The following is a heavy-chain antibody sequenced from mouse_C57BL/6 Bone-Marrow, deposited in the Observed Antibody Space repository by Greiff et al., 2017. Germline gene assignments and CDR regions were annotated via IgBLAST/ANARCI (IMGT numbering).Heavy chain of an antibody. J-gene: IGHJ3*01. CDR1: GFTFSSYG. CDR3: ARRAYYSNYWFAY. V-gene: IGHV5-6*02. D-gene: IGHD2-5*01. Sequence: EVNLVESGGDLVKPGGSLKLSCAASGFTFSSYGMSWFRQTPDKRLEWVATISSGGSYTYYPDSVKGRFTISRDNAKNTLYLQMSSLKSEDTAMYYCARRAYYSNYWFAYWGQGTLVTVSA. CDR2: ISSGGSYT.